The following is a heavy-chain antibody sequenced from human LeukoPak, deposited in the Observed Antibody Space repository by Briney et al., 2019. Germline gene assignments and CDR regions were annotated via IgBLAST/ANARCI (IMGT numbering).Heavy chain of an antibody. CDR1: GGTFSSYA. V-gene: IGHV1-69*05. CDR2: IIPIFGTA. Sequence: SVKVSCKASGGTFSSYAISWVRQAPGQGLEWMGGIIPIFGTANYAQKFQGRVTITTDESTSTAYMELSSLRSEDTAVYYCARDYWDYRYFDLWGRGTLVTVSS. CDR3: ARDYWDYRYFDL. D-gene: IGHD1-26*01. J-gene: IGHJ2*01.